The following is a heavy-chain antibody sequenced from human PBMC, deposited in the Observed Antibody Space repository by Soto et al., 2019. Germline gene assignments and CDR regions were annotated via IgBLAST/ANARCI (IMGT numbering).Heavy chain of an antibody. V-gene: IGHV1-46*01. CDR2: IKPNGGST. D-gene: IGHD6-19*01. CDR3: AREKWLVRRNDPFDI. Sequence: QVQLLQSGAEVKKPGASVKVSCKASGYTFINYYMHWVRQAPGQGLEWMGIIKPNGGSTTYAQKVQGRVTLTRDTSTNTVNMELSSLRSEDTAVYYCAREKWLVRRNDPFDIWGQGTMVTVSS. CDR1: GYTFINYY. J-gene: IGHJ3*02.